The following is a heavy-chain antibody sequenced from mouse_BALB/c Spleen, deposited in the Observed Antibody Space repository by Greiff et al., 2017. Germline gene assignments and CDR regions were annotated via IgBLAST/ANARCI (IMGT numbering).Heavy chain of an antibody. D-gene: IGHD2-4*01. Sequence: EVMLVESGGGLVQPGGSRKLSCAASGFTFSSFGMHWVRQAPEKGLEWVAYISSGRSTIYYADTVKGRFTISRDNPKNTLFLQMTSLRSEDTAMYYCARTGYDYDVRYAMDYWGQGTSVTVSS. CDR3: ARTGYDYDVRYAMDY. CDR1: GFTFSSFG. V-gene: IGHV5-17*02. CDR2: ISSGRSTI. J-gene: IGHJ4*01.